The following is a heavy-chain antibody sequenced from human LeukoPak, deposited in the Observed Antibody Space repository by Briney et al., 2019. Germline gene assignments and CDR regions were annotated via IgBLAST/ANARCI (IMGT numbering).Heavy chain of an antibody. J-gene: IGHJ4*02. CDR1: GYISTGYY. V-gene: IGHV1-2*02. CDR2: INPNSGGT. D-gene: IGHD1-26*01. Sequence: ASVKVSCKASGYISTGYYMHWVRQAPGQGLEWMGWINPNSGGTNSAQKFQGRVTMTRDTSISTAYMELSRLTSDDTAVYYCARHPYSGSYHFDYWGQGTLVTVSS. CDR3: ARHPYSGSYHFDY.